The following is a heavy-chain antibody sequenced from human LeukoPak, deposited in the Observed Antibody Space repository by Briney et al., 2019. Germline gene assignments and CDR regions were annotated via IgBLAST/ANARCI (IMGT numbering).Heavy chain of an antibody. J-gene: IGHJ4*02. CDR1: GGTFSSYA. CDR2: IIPILCIA. V-gene: IGHV1-69*04. D-gene: IGHD3-22*01. CDR3: ARALLGYYDSSGYYPYY. Sequence: ASVKVSCKASGGTFSSYAISWVRQAPGQGLEWMGRIIPILCIANYAQKFQGRVTITADKSTSTAYMELSSLRSEDTAVYYCARALLGYYDSSGYYPYYWGQGTLVTVSS.